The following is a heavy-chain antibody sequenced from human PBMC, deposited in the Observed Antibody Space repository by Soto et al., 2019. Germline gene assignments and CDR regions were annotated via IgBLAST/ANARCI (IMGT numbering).Heavy chain of an antibody. D-gene: IGHD6-19*01. CDR3: ARDMEQWPQEDI. CDR1: GFTFSDYY. J-gene: IGHJ3*02. CDR2: ISSSGSTI. V-gene: IGHV3-11*01. Sequence: PVGSLRLSCAASGFTFSDYYMSWIRQAPGKGLEWVSYISSSGSTIYYADSVKGRFTISRDNAKNSLYLQMNSLRAEDTAVYYCARDMEQWPQEDIWGQGTMVTVSS.